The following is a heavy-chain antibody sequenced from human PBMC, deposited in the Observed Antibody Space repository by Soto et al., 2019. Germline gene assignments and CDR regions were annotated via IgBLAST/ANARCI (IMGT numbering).Heavy chain of an antibody. D-gene: IGHD6-6*01. CDR3: ARGGIAARRVNYYYYGRDV. CDR1: GYTFTGYY. V-gene: IGHV1-2*02. J-gene: IGHJ6*02. CDR2: INPNSGGT. Sequence: GASVNVSCKASGYTFTGYYMHWVRQAPGQGLEWMGWINPNSGGTNYAQKFQGRVTMTRDTSISTAYMELSRLRSDDTAVYYCARGGIAARRVNYYYYGRDVWGQGTTGIVS.